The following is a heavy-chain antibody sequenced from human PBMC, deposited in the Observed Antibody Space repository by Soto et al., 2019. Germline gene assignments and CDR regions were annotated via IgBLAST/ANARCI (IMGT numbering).Heavy chain of an antibody. CDR3: ARDNVVVVPAAIYYYMDV. Sequence: AGGSLRLSCAASGFTFSSYGMHWVRQAPGKGLEWVAVIWYDGSNKYYADSVKGRFTISRDNSKNTLYLQMNSLRAEDTAVYYCARDNVVVVPAAIYYYMDVWGKGTTVTVSS. D-gene: IGHD2-2*01. CDR2: IWYDGSNK. V-gene: IGHV3-33*01. CDR1: GFTFSSYG. J-gene: IGHJ6*03.